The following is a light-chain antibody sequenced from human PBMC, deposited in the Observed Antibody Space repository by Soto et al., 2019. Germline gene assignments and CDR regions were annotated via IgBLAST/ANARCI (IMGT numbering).Light chain of an antibody. Sequence: EIVLAQSPATLSLSPGERATLSCRASQSVGNFLAWYQHRPGQAPRLLIYGASTRATDIPPSFTGSGSGTEFTLTISSLQSEDIAVYYCQQYNKWPQTFGQGTKGDIK. J-gene: IGKJ1*01. CDR1: QSVGNF. CDR2: GAS. V-gene: IGKV3-15*01. CDR3: QQYNKWPQT.